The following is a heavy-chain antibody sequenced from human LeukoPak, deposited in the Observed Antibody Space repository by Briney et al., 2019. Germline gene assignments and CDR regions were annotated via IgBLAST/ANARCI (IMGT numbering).Heavy chain of an antibody. J-gene: IGHJ4*02. CDR3: TTEKYTSSWYFDY. V-gene: IGHV3-15*01. Sequence: GGSLRLSCKASEFTFSNVWMSWVRQAPGKGLEWVGRIKSKTDGGTTDYAAPVKVRFTVSRVALKNTLYLQINSLKTEDTAIYYCTTEKYTSSWYFDYWGQGTLVTVSS. CDR2: IKSKTDGGTT. CDR1: EFTFSNVW. D-gene: IGHD6-13*01.